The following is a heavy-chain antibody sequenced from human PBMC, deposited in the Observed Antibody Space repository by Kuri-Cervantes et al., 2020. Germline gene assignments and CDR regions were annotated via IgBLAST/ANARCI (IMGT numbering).Heavy chain of an antibody. V-gene: IGHV1-3*01. CDR2: INAGNGNT. CDR1: GYTFTSYA. Sequence: ASVKVSCKASGYTFTSYAMHWVRQAPGQRLEWMGWINAGNGNTKYSQKFQGRVTITRDTSASTAYMELSSLRSEDTAVYYCARGPLGYSYVDYWGQGTRVTVSS. CDR3: ARGPLGYSYVDY. J-gene: IGHJ4*02. D-gene: IGHD5-18*01.